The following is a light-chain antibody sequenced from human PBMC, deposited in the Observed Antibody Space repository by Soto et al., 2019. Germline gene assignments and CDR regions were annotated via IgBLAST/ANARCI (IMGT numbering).Light chain of an antibody. J-gene: IGKJ1*01. V-gene: IGKV1-5*01. CDR3: QQYRA. Sequence: DIQMTQSPSTLSASVGDRVTITCRASQSISSWLAWYQQKPGKAPKLLIYDASSLESWVPSRFSGSGSGTEFTLTISSLQPDDFATYYCQQYRAFGQGTKVEIK. CDR2: DAS. CDR1: QSISSW.